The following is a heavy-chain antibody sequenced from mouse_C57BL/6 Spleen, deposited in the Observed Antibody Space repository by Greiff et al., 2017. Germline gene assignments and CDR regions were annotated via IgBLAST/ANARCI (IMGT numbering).Heavy chain of an antibody. CDR3: ARSRYYAMDY. CDR1: GFTFSDYG. J-gene: IGHJ4*01. Sequence: EVQLVEPGGGLVKPGGSLKLSCAASGFTFSDYGMHWVRQAPEKGLEWVAYISSGSSNIYYADTVKGRITISRDNAQNTLFLPMTSLRSEDSAMYYCARSRYYAMDYWGQGTSVTVSS. V-gene: IGHV5-17*01. CDR2: ISSGSSNI.